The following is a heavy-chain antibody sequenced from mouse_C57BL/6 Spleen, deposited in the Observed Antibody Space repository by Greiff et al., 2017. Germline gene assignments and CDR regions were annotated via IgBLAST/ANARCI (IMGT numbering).Heavy chain of an antibody. V-gene: IGHV1-69*01. Sequence: QVQLQQPGAELVMPGASVKLSCKASGYTFTSYWMHWVKQRPGQGLEWIGEIDPSDSYTNYNQKFKGKSTLTVDKSSSTAYMQLSSLTSEDSAVYYCARSNAAQATLLLDYWGQGTTLTVSS. CDR2: IDPSDSYT. CDR1: GYTFTSYW. CDR3: ARSNAAQATLLLDY. D-gene: IGHD3-2*02. J-gene: IGHJ2*01.